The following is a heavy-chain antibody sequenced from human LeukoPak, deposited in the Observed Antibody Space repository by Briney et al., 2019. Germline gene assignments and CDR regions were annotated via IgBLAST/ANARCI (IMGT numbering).Heavy chain of an antibody. V-gene: IGHV4-34*01. CDR2: INHSGST. CDR3: ARGLRFFHPSYYYFDY. Sequence: SENLSLTCAVYGGSFSCYSWSLICPPPRHRLQWIGAINHSGSTNYNPSLKSRVTISVDTSKNQFSLKLSSVTAADTAVYYCARGLRFFHPSYYYFDYWGQGTLVTVSS. J-gene: IGHJ4*02. CDR1: GGSFSCYS. D-gene: IGHD3-3*01.